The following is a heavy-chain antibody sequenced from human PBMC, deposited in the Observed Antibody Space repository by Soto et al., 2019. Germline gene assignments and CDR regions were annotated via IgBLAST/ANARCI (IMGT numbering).Heavy chain of an antibody. V-gene: IGHV4-59*01. Sequence: SETLSLTCSVSGASISGNYWSWIRQPPGKGLEWIGYIYYSGATNYNPSLESRVTISVDTPKSQFSLKLTSVTPADTAVYYCAKAGSYSGPSGRVDYWGQGILVTVSS. CDR2: IYYSGAT. CDR1: GASISGNY. CDR3: AKAGSYSGPSGRVDY. J-gene: IGHJ4*02. D-gene: IGHD1-26*01.